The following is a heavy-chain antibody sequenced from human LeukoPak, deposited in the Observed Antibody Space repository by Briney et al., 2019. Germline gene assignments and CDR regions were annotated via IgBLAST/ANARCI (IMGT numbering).Heavy chain of an antibody. D-gene: IGHD2-8*01. Sequence: GGSLRLSCAASGFTFSSYGMHWVRQAPGKGLEWVAFIRYDGSNKYYADSVKGRFTISRDNSKNTLYLQMNSLRAEDTAVYYCARDQYCTNGVCYTAHYFDYWGQGTLVTVSS. CDR1: GFTFSSYG. CDR3: ARDQYCTNGVCYTAHYFDY. J-gene: IGHJ4*02. V-gene: IGHV3-30*02. CDR2: IRYDGSNK.